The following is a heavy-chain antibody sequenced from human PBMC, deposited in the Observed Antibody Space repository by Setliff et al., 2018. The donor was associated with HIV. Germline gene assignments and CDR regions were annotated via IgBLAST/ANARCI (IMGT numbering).Heavy chain of an antibody. CDR1: GYTFTTYA. D-gene: IGHD6-19*01. J-gene: IGHJ6*03. CDR2: INAGNGNK. Sequence: ASVKVSCKASGYTFTTYAIHWVRQAPGQRLEWMGWINAGNGNKKYSQKFQGRVTITRDTSASTAYMELSSLRSEDKAVYYCGRIYSSGWNYYYYMDVWGKGTTVTVSS. CDR3: GRIYSSGWNYYYYMDV. V-gene: IGHV1-3*01.